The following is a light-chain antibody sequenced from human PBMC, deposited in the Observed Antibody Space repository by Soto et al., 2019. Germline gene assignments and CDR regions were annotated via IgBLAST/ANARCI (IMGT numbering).Light chain of an antibody. Sequence: QLVLTQPPSASGAPGQRVTISCSGSSSNIDSNTVHWYQQLPGKAPKLLIYSNHQRPSGVPDRFSSSKSGTSASLAISGLQSEDEADYHCATWDDSLNGWVFGGGTKLTVL. CDR2: SNH. J-gene: IGLJ3*02. CDR3: ATWDDSLNGWV. V-gene: IGLV1-44*01. CDR1: SSNIDSNT.